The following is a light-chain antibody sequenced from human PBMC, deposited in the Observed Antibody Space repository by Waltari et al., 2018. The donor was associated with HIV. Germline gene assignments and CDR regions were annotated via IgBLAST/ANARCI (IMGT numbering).Light chain of an antibody. CDR3: AAWDDRLNLWV. Sequence: QSVLTQPPSASGTPGQRVTISCSGSSSNIGSNTVNWYQQLPGTAPKLLISSNKPLPSGVPDRFSGSKSGTSASLAISGLQSEDEARYYCAAWDDRLNLWVFGGGTKLTVL. J-gene: IGLJ3*02. CDR1: SSNIGSNT. CDR2: SNK. V-gene: IGLV1-44*01.